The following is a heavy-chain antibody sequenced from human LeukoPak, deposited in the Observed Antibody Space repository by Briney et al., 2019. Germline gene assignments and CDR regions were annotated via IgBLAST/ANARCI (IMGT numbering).Heavy chain of an antibody. Sequence: GGSLRLSCAASGFTFSSYWMSWVRQAPGKGLEWVANIKQDGSEKYYVDSVKGRFTISRDNAKNSLYLQMNSLRAEDTAVYYCARDKEYYDYVWGSYRYDAFDIWGQGTMVTVSS. D-gene: IGHD3-16*02. J-gene: IGHJ3*02. CDR1: GFTFSSYW. CDR2: IKQDGSEK. CDR3: ARDKEYYDYVWGSYRYDAFDI. V-gene: IGHV3-7*01.